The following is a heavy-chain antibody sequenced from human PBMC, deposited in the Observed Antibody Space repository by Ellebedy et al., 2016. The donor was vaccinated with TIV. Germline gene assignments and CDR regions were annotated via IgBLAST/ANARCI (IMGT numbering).Heavy chain of an antibody. Sequence: SLKISXAASGFTFDDYAMHWVRQGPGKGLEWVSRISWNSDIIAYADSVKGRFSISRDNAKNTLFLQMNSLRAEDTAVYYCARESYYGMVVWGQGTSVTVSS. V-gene: IGHV3-9*01. CDR2: ISWNSDII. J-gene: IGHJ6*02. CDR1: GFTFDDYA. CDR3: ARESYYGMVV.